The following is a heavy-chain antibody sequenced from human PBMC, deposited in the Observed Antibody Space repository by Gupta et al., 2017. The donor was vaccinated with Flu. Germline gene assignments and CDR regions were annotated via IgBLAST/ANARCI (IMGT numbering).Heavy chain of an antibody. CDR1: GYTFTSYD. V-gene: IGHV1-8*01. Sequence: QVQLVQSGAEVKKPGASVKVSCKASGYTFTSYDINWVRQATGQGLEWMGWMNPNSGNTGYAQKFQGRVTMTRNTSISTAYMELSSLRSEDTAVYYCARGWRGRSIVPAATKNYYYYGMDVWGQGTTVTVSS. J-gene: IGHJ6*02. CDR2: MNPNSGNT. D-gene: IGHD2-2*01. CDR3: ARGWRGRSIVPAATKNYYYYGMDV.